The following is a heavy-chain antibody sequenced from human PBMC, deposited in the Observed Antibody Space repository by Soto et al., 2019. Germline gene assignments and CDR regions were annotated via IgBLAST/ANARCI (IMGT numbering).Heavy chain of an antibody. CDR1: GFTFSSYA. CDR3: AKGGPLKGVVYYMDV. J-gene: IGHJ6*03. CDR2: ISGSGGST. D-gene: IGHD2-15*01. Sequence: GVLRLSCAASGFTFSSYAMSWVRQAPGKGLEWVSAISGSGGSTYYADSVKGRFTISRDNSKNTLYLQMNSLRAEDTAEYYCAKGGPLKGVVYYMDVWGKGTTVTVSS. V-gene: IGHV3-23*01.